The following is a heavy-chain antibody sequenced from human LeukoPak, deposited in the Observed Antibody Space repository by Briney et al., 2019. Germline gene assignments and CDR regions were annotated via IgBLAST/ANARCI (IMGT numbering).Heavy chain of an antibody. V-gene: IGHV3-21*01. CDR2: ISSSSSYI. J-gene: IGHJ3*02. CDR3: ARDYYYDSSGYWDAFDI. D-gene: IGHD3-22*01. Sequence: GGSLRLSCAASGFTFSNYSMNWVRQAPGKGLEWVSSISSSSSYIYYADSVKGRFTISRDNAKNSLYLQMNSLRAEDTAVYYCARDYYYDSSGYWDAFDIWGQGTMVTVSS. CDR1: GFTFSNYS.